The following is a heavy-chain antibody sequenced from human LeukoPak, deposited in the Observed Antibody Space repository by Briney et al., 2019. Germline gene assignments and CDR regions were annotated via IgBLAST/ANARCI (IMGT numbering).Heavy chain of an antibody. CDR1: GGSISSYY. CDR3: ARYGGYGHY. D-gene: IGHD5-12*01. Sequence: PSXXLSLTCTVSGGSISSYYWSWIRQPPGKGLEWIGYIYYSGSTNYNPSLKSRVTISVDTSKTQFSLKLSSVTAADTAVYYCARYGGYGHYWGQGTLVTVSS. CDR2: IYYSGST. V-gene: IGHV4-59*01. J-gene: IGHJ4*02.